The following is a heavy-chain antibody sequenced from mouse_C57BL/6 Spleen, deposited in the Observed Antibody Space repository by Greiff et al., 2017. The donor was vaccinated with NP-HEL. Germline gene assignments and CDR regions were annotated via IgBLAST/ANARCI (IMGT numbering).Heavy chain of an antibody. CDR3: ARGILYYYGSREGYFDV. D-gene: IGHD1-1*01. V-gene: IGHV1-69*01. CDR2: IDPSDSYT. J-gene: IGHJ1*03. CDR1: GYTFTSYW. Sequence: QVQLQQPGAELVMPGASVKLSCKASGYTFTSYWMHWVKQRPGQGLEWIGEIDPSDSYTNYNQKFKGKSTLTVDKSSSTAYMQLSSLTSEDSAVYYCARGILYYYGSREGYFDVWGTGTTVTVSS.